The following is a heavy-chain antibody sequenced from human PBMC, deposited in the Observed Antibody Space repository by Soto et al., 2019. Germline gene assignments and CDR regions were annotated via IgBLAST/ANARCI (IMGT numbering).Heavy chain of an antibody. Sequence: SETLSLTCTVSGGSISSSSYYWGWIRQPPGKGLEWIGSIYYSGSTYYNPSLKSRVTISVDTSKNQFSLKLSSVTAADTAVYYCAREGIYGDHYYFDYWGQGTLVTVSS. D-gene: IGHD4-17*01. CDR3: AREGIYGDHYYFDY. CDR1: GGSISSSSYY. V-gene: IGHV4-39*02. J-gene: IGHJ4*02. CDR2: IYYSGST.